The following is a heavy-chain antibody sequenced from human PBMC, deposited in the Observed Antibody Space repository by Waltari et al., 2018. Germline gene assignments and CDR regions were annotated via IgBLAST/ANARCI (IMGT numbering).Heavy chain of an antibody. V-gene: IGHV3-48*04. CDR3: ARAGQHLIMYKWFDP. D-gene: IGHD3-10*01. J-gene: IGHJ5*02. CDR2: ISSFSTTI. Sequence: EVQLVESGGGLVERGGSVRSSCADSGFNLSIYSMNWVRQAPGKGLEWISYISSFSTTIYYADSLEGRFTISRDNAKNSLYLQMNSLRAEDTALYYCARAGQHLIMYKWFDPWGQGTLVTVSS. CDR1: GFNLSIYS.